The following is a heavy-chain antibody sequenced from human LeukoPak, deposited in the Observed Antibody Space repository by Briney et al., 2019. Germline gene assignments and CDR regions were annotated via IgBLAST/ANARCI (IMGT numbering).Heavy chain of an antibody. Sequence: KPGASLQISCKGSGYTFTSHWIAWVRQLPGKGLEWMGIIYPGDSDIRYSPSFQGQVTISADKSISTAYLQWSSLKASDTAVYYCARGYRLDSWGQGTLVTVSS. CDR3: ARGYRLDS. CDR2: IYPGDSDI. J-gene: IGHJ4*02. CDR1: GYTFTSHW. D-gene: IGHD3-16*02. V-gene: IGHV5-51*01.